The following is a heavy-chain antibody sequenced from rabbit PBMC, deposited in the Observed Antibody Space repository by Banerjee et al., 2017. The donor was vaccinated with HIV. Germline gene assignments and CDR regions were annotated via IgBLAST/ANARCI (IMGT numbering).Heavy chain of an antibody. CDR3: ARSAGSSDRFNL. V-gene: IGHV1S47*01. Sequence: QEQLVESGGGLVQPEGSLTLTCTASGFSFSSTYYICWVRQAPGKGPEWIACIRNGDGSTYYASWVNGRFTISSDNTQNTVSLQMNSLTAADTATYFCARSAGSSDRFNLWGPGTLVTVS. CDR1: GFSFSSTYY. CDR2: IRNGDGST. J-gene: IGHJ4*01. D-gene: IGHD8-1*01.